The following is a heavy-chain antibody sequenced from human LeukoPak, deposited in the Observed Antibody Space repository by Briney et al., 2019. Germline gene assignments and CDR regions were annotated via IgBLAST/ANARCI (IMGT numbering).Heavy chain of an antibody. CDR2: IYYSGST. J-gene: IGHJ2*01. V-gene: IGHV4-28*03. CDR1: GYSISSNNW. Sequence: SETLSLTCAVSGYSISSNNWWAWIRQPPGKGLEWIGYIYYSGSTNYNPSLKSQVTISVDTSKNQFSLKLSSVTAADTAVYYCARGGYSGYDYWYFDLWGRGTLVTVSS. CDR3: ARGGYSGYDYWYFDL. D-gene: IGHD5-12*01.